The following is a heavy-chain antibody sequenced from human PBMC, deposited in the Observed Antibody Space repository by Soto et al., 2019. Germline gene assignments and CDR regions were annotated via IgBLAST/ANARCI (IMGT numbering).Heavy chain of an antibody. CDR3: ARDSGNLGNWAYFFDY. Sequence: QGQLVQSGAEVKKSGASVKVSCKASGYTFTSFGISWVRQAPGQGLEWMGWISAYNGNTNYAQKVQGRVTMTTDTSTSTAYMELRSLRSDDTAVYYCARDSGNLGNWAYFFDYWGQGTLVTVSS. D-gene: IGHD7-27*01. J-gene: IGHJ4*02. CDR1: GYTFTSFG. CDR2: ISAYNGNT. V-gene: IGHV1-18*01.